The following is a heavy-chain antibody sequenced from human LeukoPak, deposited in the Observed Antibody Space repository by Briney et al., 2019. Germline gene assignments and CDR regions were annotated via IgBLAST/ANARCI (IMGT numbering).Heavy chain of an antibody. CDR3: AKEGSPRVRGVMDY. V-gene: IGHV3-23*01. CDR2: MSGSGGST. Sequence: GGSLRLSCAASGFAFNNYAMSWVRQAPGKGLEWVAGMSGSGGSTYCADSVKGRFTISRDNSKNTLYLQMNSLRAEDTAVYYCAKEGSPRVRGVMDYWGQGTLVTVSS. J-gene: IGHJ4*02. CDR1: GFAFNNYA. D-gene: IGHD3-10*01.